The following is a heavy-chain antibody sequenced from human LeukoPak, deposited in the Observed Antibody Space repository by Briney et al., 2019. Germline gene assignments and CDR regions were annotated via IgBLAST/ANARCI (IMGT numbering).Heavy chain of an antibody. V-gene: IGHV3-23*01. D-gene: IGHD4-17*01. CDR3: ANLEPDYGDGAY. Sequence: PGGSLRLSCAASGFTFSSYAMSWVRQAPGKGLEWVSAISGSGGSTYYADSVKGRFTISRDNSKNTPYLQMNSLRAEDTAVYYCANLEPDYGDGAYWGQGTLVTVSS. CDR1: GFTFSSYA. CDR2: ISGSGGST. J-gene: IGHJ4*02.